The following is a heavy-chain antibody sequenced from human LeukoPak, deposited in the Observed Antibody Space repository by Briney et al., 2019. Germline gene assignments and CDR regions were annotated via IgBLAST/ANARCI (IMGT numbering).Heavy chain of an antibody. Sequence: PGGSLRLSCAASGFTFSSYSMNWVRQAPAKGLEWVSSISSSSSYIYYADSVKGRFTISRDNAKNSLYLQMNSLRAEDTAVYYCARGGDYDFWSGYRKYCDYWGQGNLVTVSS. D-gene: IGHD3-3*01. V-gene: IGHV3-21*01. J-gene: IGHJ4*02. CDR3: ARGGDYDFWSGYRKYCDY. CDR1: GFTFSSYS. CDR2: ISSSSSYI.